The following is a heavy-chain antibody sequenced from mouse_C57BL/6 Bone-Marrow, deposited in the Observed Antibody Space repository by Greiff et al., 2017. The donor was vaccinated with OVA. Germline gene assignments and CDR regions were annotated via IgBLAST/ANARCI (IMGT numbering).Heavy chain of an antibody. V-gene: IGHV1-69*01. CDR2: IDPSDSYT. J-gene: IGHJ2*01. CDR1: GYTFTSYW. CDR3: ARGGTWGDY. Sequence: QVQLQQPGAELVMPGASVKLSCKASGYTFTSYWMNWVKQRPGQGLEWIGEIDPSDSYTNYNQKFKGKSTLTVDKSSSTAYMQLSSLTSEDSAVYYCARGGTWGDYWGQGTTLTVSS. D-gene: IGHD3-3*01.